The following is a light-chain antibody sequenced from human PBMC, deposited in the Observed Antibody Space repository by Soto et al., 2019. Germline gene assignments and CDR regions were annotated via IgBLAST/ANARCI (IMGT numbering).Light chain of an antibody. V-gene: IGKV3-11*01. CDR2: DAS. J-gene: IGKJ2*01. CDR3: KQRSNWPPYT. Sequence: EIVVTQSPATLSLSPGEIATLYCRASQSVRSYLAWYQQKPGQPPRLLIYDASNRATGIPARFSGSGSGTECTLTISGMEPEDFAVYYCKQRSNWPPYTFGQGTKQEIK. CDR1: QSVRSY.